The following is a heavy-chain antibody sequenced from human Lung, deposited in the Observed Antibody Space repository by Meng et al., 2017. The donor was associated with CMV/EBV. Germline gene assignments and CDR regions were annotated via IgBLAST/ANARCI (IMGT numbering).Heavy chain of an antibody. CDR2: ISAYNGNT. J-gene: IGHJ4*02. D-gene: IGHD3-10*01. V-gene: IGHV1-18*01. CDR3: ARDRGYYGWGNYYPFDF. CDR1: GYSFSSYG. Sequence: ASVKVSCKASGYSFSSYGINWVRQAPGQGLEWLGWISAYNGNTNYAQKLEARVTMTTDTSTSTAYMELRSLRSDDTAVYYCARDRGYYGWGNYYPFDFWGQGNXVTVDS.